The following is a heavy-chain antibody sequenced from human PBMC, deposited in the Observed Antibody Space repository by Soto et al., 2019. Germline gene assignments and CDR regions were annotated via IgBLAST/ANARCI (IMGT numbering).Heavy chain of an antibody. D-gene: IGHD3-10*01. Sequence: EVQQLESGGGLVQPGGSLRLSCAASGFTFNNYAMTWLRQAPGKGLEWVSAISGGGDTTSYADSVKGRFTVSRDGSKNTLYLQMSSLRAEDTALYYCAKGRGGSGSLTPRVDFWGQGTLVTVSS. CDR3: AKGRGGSGSLTPRVDF. J-gene: IGHJ4*02. CDR1: GFTFNNYA. CDR2: ISGGGDTT. V-gene: IGHV3-23*01.